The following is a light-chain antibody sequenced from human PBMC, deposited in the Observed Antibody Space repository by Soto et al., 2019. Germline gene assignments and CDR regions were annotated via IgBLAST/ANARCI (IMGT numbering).Light chain of an antibody. V-gene: IGKV3-15*01. CDR3: QHYNFWPHT. CDR1: QSVRDN. Sequence: EILLTQSPATLVVSPGEGATLSCRASQSVRDNLAWYQQKPGQAPRLLIYRASTRATGVPARFSGSGSGTEFTLTISSLQSEDVSVYFCQHYNFWPHTFGQGTKVDIK. J-gene: IGKJ2*01. CDR2: RAS.